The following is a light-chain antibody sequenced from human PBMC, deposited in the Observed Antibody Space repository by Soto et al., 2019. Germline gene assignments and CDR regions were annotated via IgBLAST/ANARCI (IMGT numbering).Light chain of an antibody. CDR2: GAS. Sequence: EIVMTQSPATLSVSPGERATLSCRASQSVSSNLAWYQQKPGQAPRLLIYGASTRATGIPARFSGSVSGTEFTLTISILQSEDFAVYYCQQYNNWPPTFGQGTKV. CDR1: QSVSSN. J-gene: IGKJ1*01. V-gene: IGKV3-15*01. CDR3: QQYNNWPPT.